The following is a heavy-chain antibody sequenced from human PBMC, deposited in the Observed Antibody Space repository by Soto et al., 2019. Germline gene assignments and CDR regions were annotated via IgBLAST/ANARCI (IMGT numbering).Heavy chain of an antibody. Sequence: VQLVESGGGVVQPGRSLTLSCAGSGFNVATTGMHWVRQAPGKGLEWVSVIYSDGRTYYADSVKGRFTISRDNSKNTLYLQMNSLSAEDTAVYYCARCSGWYGQCYFDCWGQGTLVTVSS. CDR1: GFNVATTG. D-gene: IGHD6-13*01. CDR3: ARCSGWYGQCYFDC. V-gene: IGHV3-53*01. CDR2: IYSDGRT. J-gene: IGHJ4*02.